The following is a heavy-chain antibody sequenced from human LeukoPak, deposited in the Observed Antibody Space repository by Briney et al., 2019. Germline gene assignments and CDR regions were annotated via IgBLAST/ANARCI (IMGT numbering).Heavy chain of an antibody. CDR3: ARLHTMREFDY. V-gene: IGHV3-21*01. CDR1: GFTFSSYG. CDR2: ISSSSSYI. D-gene: IGHD1-26*01. Sequence: PGRSLRLSCAASGFTFSSYGMNWVRQAPGKGLEWVSSISSSSSYIYYADSVKGRFTISRDNAKNSLYLQMNSLRAEDTAVYYCARLHTMREFDYWGQGTLVTVSS. J-gene: IGHJ4*02.